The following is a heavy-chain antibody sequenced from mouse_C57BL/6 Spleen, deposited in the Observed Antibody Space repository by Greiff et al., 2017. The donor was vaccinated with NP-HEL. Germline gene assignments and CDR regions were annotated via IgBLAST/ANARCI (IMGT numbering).Heavy chain of an antibody. Sequence: EVQLQQSGPELVKPGASVKISCKASGYSFTGYYMNWVKQSPEKSLEWIGEINPSTGGTTSNQKFKAKATLTVDKSSSTAYMQLKSLTSEYSAVYYCARKGSNSLAWFAYWGQGTLVTVSA. CDR3: ARKGSNSLAWFAY. D-gene: IGHD2-5*01. CDR1: GYSFTGYY. CDR2: INPSTGGT. V-gene: IGHV1-42*01. J-gene: IGHJ3*01.